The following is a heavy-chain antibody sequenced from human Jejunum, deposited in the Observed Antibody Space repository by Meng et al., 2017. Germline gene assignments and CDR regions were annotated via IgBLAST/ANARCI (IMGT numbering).Heavy chain of an antibody. CDR1: GYIVTGTGYA. CDR2: TYYSAKWYN. CDR3: ARDYVTSRPFEY. J-gene: IGHJ4*02. D-gene: IGHD3-16*01. Sequence: LSGPVLVTPHPTRSLHCASAGYIVTGTGYALNWIRQSTSRGLAWLGRTYYSAKWYNYYAVSVKGRIAINPDSSKNQFFLQLNSVTPEDTAVYYCARDYVTSRPFEYWGQGSLVTVSS. V-gene: IGHV6-1*01.